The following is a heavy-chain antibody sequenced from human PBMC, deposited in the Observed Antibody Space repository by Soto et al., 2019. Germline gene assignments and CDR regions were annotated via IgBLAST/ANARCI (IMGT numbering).Heavy chain of an antibody. CDR1: GFIFSKYS. CDR3: AREDILGTRSFDY. Sequence: GGSLRLSCGASGFIFSKYSMNWVRQAPGKGLEWLSYISSNSVTIYYADSVRGRFTIFRDSAKSSLYLQMNSLRDEDTAVHYCAREDILGTRSFDYWGQGALVTVAS. J-gene: IGHJ4*02. V-gene: IGHV3-48*02. CDR2: ISSNSVTI. D-gene: IGHD1-26*01.